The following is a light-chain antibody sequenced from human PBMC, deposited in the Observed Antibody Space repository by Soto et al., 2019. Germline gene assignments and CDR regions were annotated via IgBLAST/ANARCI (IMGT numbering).Light chain of an antibody. CDR2: EVS. CDR3: SSYTSSSTLV. V-gene: IGLV2-14*01. Sequence: QSVLTQPASVSGSPGQSITISCTGTSSDVGGYNYVSWYQQHPGKAPKLMIYEVSNRPSGVSNRFSGSKSGNTASLTISGLQVEDEADYYCSSYTSSSTLVFGGGTKLTAL. CDR1: SSDVGGYNY. J-gene: IGLJ2*01.